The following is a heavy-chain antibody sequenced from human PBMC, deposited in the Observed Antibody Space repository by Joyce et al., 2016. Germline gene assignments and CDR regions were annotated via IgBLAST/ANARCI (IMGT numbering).Heavy chain of an antibody. CDR3: ARRPYNVHTPLGSDWYFDL. D-gene: IGHD5-18*01. Sequence: QVQLQESGPGLVKPSETLSLTCGVSGLSFDLHSFWGWIRQPPGKGLGWLGNVYLHASTHSSPSLKSRVTISMDTSKNQFSLNLNYFAAADTAVYFCARRPYNVHTPLGSDWYFDLWGRGTLVTVSS. J-gene: IGHJ2*01. CDR2: VYLHAST. CDR1: GLSFDLHSF. V-gene: IGHV4-38-2*01.